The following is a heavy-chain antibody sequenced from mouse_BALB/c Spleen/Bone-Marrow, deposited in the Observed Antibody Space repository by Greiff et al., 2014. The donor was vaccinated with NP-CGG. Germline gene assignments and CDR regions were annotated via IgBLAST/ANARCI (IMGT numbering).Heavy chain of an antibody. D-gene: IGHD2-2*01. J-gene: IGHJ3*01. Sequence: EVMLVESGGGLVKPGGSLKLSCAASGFPFSNYDMSWVRQTPEKRLEWVATITSGDSYTNYPDSVKGRFTISRDNARNTLYLQMSSLRSEDTALYYCARQDGYDGTWFAYWGQGTLVTVSA. V-gene: IGHV5-9*02. CDR1: GFPFSNYD. CDR3: ARQDGYDGTWFAY. CDR2: ITSGDSYT.